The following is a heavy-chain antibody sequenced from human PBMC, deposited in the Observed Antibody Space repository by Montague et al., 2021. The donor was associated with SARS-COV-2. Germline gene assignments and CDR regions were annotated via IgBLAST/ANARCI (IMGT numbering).Heavy chain of an antibody. V-gene: IGHV4-61*01. D-gene: IGHD3-3*01. CDR2: IYYSGST. CDR1: GGSVSSGSYY. CDR3: ARDPWRITIFGVVTRYGMDV. J-gene: IGHJ6*02. Sequence: SETLSLTCIVSGGSVSSGSYYWSWIRQPPGKGLEWIGYIYYSGSTXYNPSLKSRVTISVDTSKNQSSLKLSSVTAADTAVYYCARDPWRITIFGVVTRYGMDVWGQGTTVTVSS.